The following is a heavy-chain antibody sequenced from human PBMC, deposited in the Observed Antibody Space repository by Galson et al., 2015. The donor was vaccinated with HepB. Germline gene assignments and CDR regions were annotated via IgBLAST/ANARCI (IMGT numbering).Heavy chain of an antibody. Sequence: TLSLTCAVSGGSISSGGYSWSWLRQPPGKGLEWIGYIYHSGSTYYNPSLKSRVTISVDRSKNQFSLKLSPVTAADTAVYYCARGDVRPVVRGFAFDIWGQGTMVTVSS. CDR3: ARGDVRPVVRGFAFDI. J-gene: IGHJ3*02. CDR1: GGSISSGGYS. D-gene: IGHD3-22*01. V-gene: IGHV4-30-2*01. CDR2: IYHSGST.